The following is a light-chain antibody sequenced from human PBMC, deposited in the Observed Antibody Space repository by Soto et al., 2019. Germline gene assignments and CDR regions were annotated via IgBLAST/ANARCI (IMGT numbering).Light chain of an antibody. CDR3: QQLNNYSPRLT. CDR1: QGVSSN. V-gene: IGKV1-9*01. Sequence: QLTQSPSSLSASVGDRVTITCRASQGVSSNLAWYQQKPGKAPNLLIYAASTLQSGVPSRFSGSGSGTDFTLTISSLQPEDFATYYCQQLNNYSPRLTFGGGTKVEIK. CDR2: AAS. J-gene: IGKJ4*01.